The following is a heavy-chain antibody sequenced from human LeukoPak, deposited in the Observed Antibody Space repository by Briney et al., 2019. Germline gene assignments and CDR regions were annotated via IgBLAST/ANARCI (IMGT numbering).Heavy chain of an antibody. D-gene: IGHD3-3*01. V-gene: IGHV3-30*04. CDR2: ISYDGSNK. J-gene: IGHJ4*02. CDR3: ARDFSRVVTMIDY. CDR1: GFTFSSYA. Sequence: PGGSLRLSCAASGFTFSSYAMHWVRQAPGKGLEWVAVISYDGSNKYYADSVKGRFTISRDNFKNTLYLQMNSLRAEDTAVYYCARDFSRVVTMIDYWGQGTLVTVSS.